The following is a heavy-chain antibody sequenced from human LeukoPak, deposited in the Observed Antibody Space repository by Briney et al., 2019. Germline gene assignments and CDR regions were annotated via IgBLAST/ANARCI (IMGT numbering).Heavy chain of an antibody. CDR3: VKRAVSGAGTITQFYFDY. CDR1: GFTFSSYA. D-gene: IGHD3-10*01. V-gene: IGHV3-64D*06. CDR2: MSINGSST. J-gene: IGHJ4*02. Sequence: PGGSLRLSCSASGFTFSSYAMQWVRQAPGKGLEYVSGMSINGSSTYYADSVKGRFTISRDTSKNTLYLQMSSLRTEDTAVYYCVKRAVSGAGTITQFYFDYWGQGTLVTVSS.